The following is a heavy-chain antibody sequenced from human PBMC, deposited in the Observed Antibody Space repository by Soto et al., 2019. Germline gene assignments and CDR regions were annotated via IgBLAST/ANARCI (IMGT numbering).Heavy chain of an antibody. V-gene: IGHV3-23*01. CDR2: ISASGGST. J-gene: IGHJ4*02. Sequence: PVGSLRLSCAASGFAFSSYTMSWVRQTPGKGLEWVSSISASGGSTYYGDSLKGRFTISRDNSKNTLNLHIKSLGVEDSAVYYCAKDRGGFAGGWEDYDFWGQGTQVTVSS. CDR3: AKDRGGFAGGWEDYDF. D-gene: IGHD6-19*01. CDR1: GFAFSSYT.